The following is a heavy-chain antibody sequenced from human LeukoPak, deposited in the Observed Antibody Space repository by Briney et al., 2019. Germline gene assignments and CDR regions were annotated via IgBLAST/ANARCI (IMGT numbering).Heavy chain of an antibody. V-gene: IGHV3-53*01. CDR3: ARVGRAKAAAGFGAFDI. D-gene: IGHD6-13*01. J-gene: IGHJ3*02. Sequence: GGSLRLSCAASGFTVSSNYMSWVRQAPGKGLEWVSVIYSGGSTYYTDSVKGRFTISRDNAKNSLYLQMNSLRAEDTAVYYCARVGRAKAAAGFGAFDIWGQGTMVTVSS. CDR1: GFTVSSNY. CDR2: IYSGGST.